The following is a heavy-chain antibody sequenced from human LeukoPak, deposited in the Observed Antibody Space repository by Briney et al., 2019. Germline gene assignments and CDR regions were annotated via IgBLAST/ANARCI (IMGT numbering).Heavy chain of an antibody. CDR3: ARGYCSSTSCYARGNWFDP. D-gene: IGHD2-2*01. Sequence: ASVKVSCKASGYTFTSYYMHWVRQAPGQGLEWMGIINPSGGSTSYAQKFQGRVTMTRNTSISTAYMELSSLRSEDTAVYYCARGYCSSTSCYARGNWFDPWGQGTLVTVSS. J-gene: IGHJ5*02. V-gene: IGHV1-46*01. CDR2: INPSGGST. CDR1: GYTFTSYY.